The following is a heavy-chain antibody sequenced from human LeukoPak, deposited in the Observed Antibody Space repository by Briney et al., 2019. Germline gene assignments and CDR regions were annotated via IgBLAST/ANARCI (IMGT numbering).Heavy chain of an antibody. V-gene: IGHV3-23*01. CDR1: GFTFSSYA. CDR2: ISGSGSST. Sequence: GGSLGLSGAASGFTFSSYAMSWVRQAPGKGLEWVSAISGSGSSTYYADSVKGRFTISRDNSKNTLYLQMNSLRAEDTAVYYCAKGGTRVCDSWGQGTLVTVSS. CDR3: AKGGTRVCDS. J-gene: IGHJ5*01.